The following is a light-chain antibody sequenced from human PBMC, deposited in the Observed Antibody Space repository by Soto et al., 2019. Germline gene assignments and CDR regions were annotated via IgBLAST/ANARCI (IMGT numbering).Light chain of an antibody. Sequence: QSVLTQPPSVSAAPGQKVTISCSGSSSNIGNNYVSWYQQLPGTTPKLLIYDNNKRPSGIPDRFSGSKSGTSATLGITGLQTGDEADYYCGTWDSSLSDVVFSGGTKLTVL. CDR2: DNN. J-gene: IGLJ2*01. CDR1: SSNIGNNY. V-gene: IGLV1-51*01. CDR3: GTWDSSLSDVV.